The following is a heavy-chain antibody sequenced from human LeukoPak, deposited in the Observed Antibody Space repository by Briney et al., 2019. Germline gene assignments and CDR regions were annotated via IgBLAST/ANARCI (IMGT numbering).Heavy chain of an antibody. CDR1: GFTFSSYG. D-gene: IGHD5/OR15-5a*01. V-gene: IGHV3-33*01. Sequence: GGSLRLSCAASGFTFSSYGMHWVRQAPGEGLEWVAVIWYDGSNKYYADSVKGRFTISRDNSKNTLYLQMNSLRAEDTAVYYCARDLRSRAYYYGMDVWGQGTTVTVSS. J-gene: IGHJ6*02. CDR2: IWYDGSNK. CDR3: ARDLRSRAYYYGMDV.